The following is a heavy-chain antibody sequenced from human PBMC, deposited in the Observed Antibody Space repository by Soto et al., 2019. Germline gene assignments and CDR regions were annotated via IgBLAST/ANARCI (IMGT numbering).Heavy chain of an antibody. D-gene: IGHD7-27*01. CDR2: IYYSGST. CDR3: ARAGEGAFDI. V-gene: IGHV4-39*07. J-gene: IGHJ3*02. Sequence: SETLSLTCTVSGGSISSSSYYWGWIRQPPGKGLEWIGSIYYSGSTYYNPSLKSRVTISVDTSKNQFSLKLSSVTAADTAVYYCARAGEGAFDIWGQGTMVTVSS. CDR1: GGSISSSSYY.